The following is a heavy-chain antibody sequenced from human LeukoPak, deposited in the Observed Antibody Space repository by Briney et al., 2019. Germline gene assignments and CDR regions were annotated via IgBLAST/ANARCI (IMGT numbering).Heavy chain of an antibody. CDR3: AKDSLDY. CDR1: GFTFSSNE. V-gene: IGHV3-48*03. CDR2: ISSSGGTM. Sequence: GGSLRLSCAASGFTFSSNEMNWVRQAPGKGLEWVSYISSSGGTMFYADSVKGRFTISRDNAKNSVYLQMNSLRAEDTAVYYCAKDSLDYWGQGTLVTVCS. J-gene: IGHJ4*02.